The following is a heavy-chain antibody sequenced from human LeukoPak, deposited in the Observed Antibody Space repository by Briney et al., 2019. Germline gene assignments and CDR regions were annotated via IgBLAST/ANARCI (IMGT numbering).Heavy chain of an antibody. J-gene: IGHJ5*02. CDR3: ARGTIEGFDP. CDR2: INPSGGSA. CDR1: GYTFTRAY. Sequence: ASVKVSCKASGYTFTRAYIHWVRQVFGQGLEWMGIINPSGGSATYAQKFQGRVTMTREMSTSTVYMELSSLKSEDTAVYYCARGTIEGFDPWGQGTLVTVSS. V-gene: IGHV1-46*01. D-gene: IGHD1-7*01.